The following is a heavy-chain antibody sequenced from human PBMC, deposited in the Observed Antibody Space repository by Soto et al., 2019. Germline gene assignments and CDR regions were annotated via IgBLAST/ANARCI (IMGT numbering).Heavy chain of an antibody. CDR3: ARGVRRYCISTSCLGFDP. Sequence: GGSLRLSCAASGFTFSSYSMHWVRQAPGKGLEWVSSISSSGSTIYYADSVKGRFTISRDNAKNSLYLQMNSLRAEDTAVYYSARGVRRYCISTSCLGFDPWGQGTLVTVSS. V-gene: IGHV3-21*04. J-gene: IGHJ5*02. CDR2: ISSSGSTI. D-gene: IGHD2-2*01. CDR1: GFTFSSYS.